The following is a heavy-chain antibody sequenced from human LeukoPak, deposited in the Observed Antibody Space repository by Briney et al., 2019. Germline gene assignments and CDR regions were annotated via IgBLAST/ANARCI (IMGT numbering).Heavy chain of an antibody. V-gene: IGHV3-43*02. D-gene: IGHD3-10*01. J-gene: IGHJ4*02. CDR3: AKGIRGYDY. Sequence: GGSLRLSCAASGFTSADYAMHWVRHAPGTGLEWVSLISADGVSIYYADSVEGRFTISRDNRKNALYLQLNSVTTEDAALYYGAKGIRGYDYWGRGTLVTVSS. CDR1: GFTSADYA. CDR2: ISADGVSI.